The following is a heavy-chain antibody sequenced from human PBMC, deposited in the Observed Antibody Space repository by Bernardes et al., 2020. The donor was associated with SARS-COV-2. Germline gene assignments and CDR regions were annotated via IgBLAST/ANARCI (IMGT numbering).Heavy chain of an antibody. CDR2: IYYSGST. Sequence: SETLSLTCTVSGGSISSYYWSWIRQPPGKGLEWIGYIYYSGSTNYNPSLKSRVTISVDTSKNQFSLKLSSVTAADTAVYYCAKGGGQFAEEYGMDVWGQGTTVTVSS. CDR3: AKGGGQFAEEYGMDV. CDR1: GGSISSYY. J-gene: IGHJ6*02. D-gene: IGHD3-16*01. V-gene: IGHV4-59*08.